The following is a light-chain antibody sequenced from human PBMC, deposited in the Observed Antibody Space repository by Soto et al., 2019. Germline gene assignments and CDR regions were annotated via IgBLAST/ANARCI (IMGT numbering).Light chain of an antibody. CDR1: QSVDTY. V-gene: IGKV3-11*01. CDR2: DAS. CDR3: SHRSNVIR. J-gene: IGKJ1*01. Sequence: EVVLTQAPVVLSLSPGERATLSCMASQSVDTYFAWYQQKPDLASRLLSYDASNRATGILAMFSGSGAGTDIHLSISCEAPEVVSVYYYSHRSNVIRFG.